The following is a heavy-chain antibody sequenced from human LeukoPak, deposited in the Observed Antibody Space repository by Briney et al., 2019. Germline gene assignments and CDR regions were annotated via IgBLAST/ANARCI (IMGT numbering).Heavy chain of an antibody. Sequence: PGGSLRLSCAASGFTFSTYTMNWVRQAPGKGLEWVSSISSGSSTIYYTDSVKGRFTISRDNAKNSLYLQMNSLRAEDTALYYCAKGNWRMGSGSYYLTAFDYWGQGTLVTVSS. V-gene: IGHV3-48*04. J-gene: IGHJ4*02. CDR2: ISSGSSTI. CDR1: GFTFSTYT. CDR3: AKGNWRMGSGSYYLTAFDY. D-gene: IGHD3-10*01.